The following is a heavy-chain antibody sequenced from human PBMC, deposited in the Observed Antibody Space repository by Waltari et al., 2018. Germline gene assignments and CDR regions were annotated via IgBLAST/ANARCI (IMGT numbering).Heavy chain of an antibody. CDR2: INPNSGGT. V-gene: IGHV1-2*02. J-gene: IGHJ5*02. CDR3: ARAGYSGYFTGWFDP. D-gene: IGHD5-12*01. Sequence: QVQLVQSGAEVKKPGASVKVSCKASGYTFTGYYMHWVRQDPGQGLEWMGWINPNSGGTNYAQKFQGRVTMTRDTSISTAYMELSRLRSDDTAVYYCARAGYSGYFTGWFDPWGQGTLVTVSS. CDR1: GYTFTGYY.